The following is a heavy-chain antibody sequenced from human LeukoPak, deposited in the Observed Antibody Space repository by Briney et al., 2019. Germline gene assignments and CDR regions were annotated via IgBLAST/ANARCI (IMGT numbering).Heavy chain of an antibody. CDR3: ARGFRNGPFDC. CDR1: GFTFDDYG. J-gene: IGHJ4*02. D-gene: IGHD2-8*01. V-gene: IGHV3-20*04. CDR2: INRNGGST. Sequence: GGSLRLSCEASGFTFDDYGMSWVRQPPGKGLEWVSGINRNGGSTDYADSVKGRFTISRDNAKNSHFLQMNSLRVEDTALYYCARGFRNGPFDCWGLGTLVTVSS.